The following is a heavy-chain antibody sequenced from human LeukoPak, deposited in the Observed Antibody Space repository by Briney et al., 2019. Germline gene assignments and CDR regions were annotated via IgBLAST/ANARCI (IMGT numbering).Heavy chain of an antibody. J-gene: IGHJ3*02. CDR2: IYTGGST. CDR1: GGSIRSGSSY. CDR3: ARARRYNWNDHDFQNNHAFDI. V-gene: IGHV4-61*02. D-gene: IGHD1-20*01. Sequence: PSQTLSLTCTVSGGSIRSGSSYWSWIRQPAGKGLEWIGRIYTGGSTNINPSLKSRVTISVDTSKNQFSLKLSSVTAADTAVYYCARARRYNWNDHDFQNNHAFDIWGQGTMVTVSS.